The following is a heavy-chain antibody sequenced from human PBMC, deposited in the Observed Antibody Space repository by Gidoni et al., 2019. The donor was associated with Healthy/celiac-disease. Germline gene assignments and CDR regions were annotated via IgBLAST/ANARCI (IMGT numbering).Heavy chain of an antibody. V-gene: IGHV4-34*01. CDR3: ARRPAYDSSGYHVDY. CDR2: INHSGST. Sequence: QVQLQQWGAGLLKPSETLSLTCAVYGGSFSGYYWSWIRQPPGKGLEWIGEINHSGSTNYNPSLKSRVTISVDTSKNQFSLKLSSVTAADTAVYYCARRPAYDSSGYHVDYWGQGTLVTVSS. D-gene: IGHD3-22*01. CDR1: GGSFSGYY. J-gene: IGHJ4*02.